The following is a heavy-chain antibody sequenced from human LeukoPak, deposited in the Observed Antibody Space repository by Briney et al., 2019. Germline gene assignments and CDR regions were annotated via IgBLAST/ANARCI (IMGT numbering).Heavy chain of an antibody. CDR1: GGSISSYY. J-gene: IGHJ4*02. D-gene: IGHD4-17*01. Sequence: PSETLSLTCTVSGGSISSYYWSWIRQPARKGLEWIGSIYYSGSTYYNPSLKSRVTISVDTSKNQFSLKLSSVTAADTAVYYCAREVGDYGDYPVLDYWGQGTLVTVSS. V-gene: IGHV4-4*07. CDR3: AREVGDYGDYPVLDY. CDR2: IYYSGST.